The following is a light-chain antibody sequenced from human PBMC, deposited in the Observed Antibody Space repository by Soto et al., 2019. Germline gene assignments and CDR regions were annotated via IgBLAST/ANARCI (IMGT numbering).Light chain of an antibody. CDR3: HQLTDWPPQWT. V-gene: IGKV3-11*01. Sequence: EIVMTQSPATLSVSPLEIGTLSYRGRQSVSSYLAWYQQKPGQAPTLLIYDASSRATGIPARFSGSGSGTDFTLTISSLEPEDLEVDYCHQLTDWPPQWTFGQGTKVDIK. J-gene: IGKJ1*01. CDR2: DAS. CDR1: QSVSSY.